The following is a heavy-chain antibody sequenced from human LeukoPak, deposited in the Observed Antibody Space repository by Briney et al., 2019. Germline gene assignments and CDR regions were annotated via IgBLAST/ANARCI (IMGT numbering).Heavy chain of an antibody. CDR1: GYTFTSHG. CDR2: ISAYNGNT. D-gene: IGHD6-19*01. CDR3: VTAAGTYFDY. J-gene: IGHJ4*02. Sequence: ASVKVSCKASGYTFTSHGISWVRQAPGQGLEWIGWISAYNGNTNYAQQLQRRVTMTTDTSTSTAYMELRSLRSDDTAVYYCVTAAGTYFDYWGQGTLVTVSS. V-gene: IGHV1-18*04.